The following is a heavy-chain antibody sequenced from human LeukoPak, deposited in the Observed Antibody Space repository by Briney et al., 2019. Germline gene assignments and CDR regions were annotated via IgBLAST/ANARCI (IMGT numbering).Heavy chain of an antibody. Sequence: ASVKVSCKASGYTFTRYYMYWVRQAPGQGLEWMGIINPSGGSTNYAQKFQGRVTMTRDTSTNTVYMELSSLRSEDTAVYYCARGPSITMIRGGQWYYYMDVWGKGTTVTISS. J-gene: IGHJ6*03. D-gene: IGHD3-10*01. CDR2: INPSGGST. V-gene: IGHV1-46*01. CDR1: GYTFTRYY. CDR3: ARGPSITMIRGGQWYYYMDV.